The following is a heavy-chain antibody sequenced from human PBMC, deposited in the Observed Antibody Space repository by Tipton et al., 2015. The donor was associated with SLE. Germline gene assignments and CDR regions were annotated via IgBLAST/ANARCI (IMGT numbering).Heavy chain of an antibody. CDR1: GGSFSGNY. CDR3: ARTMAAIRYFDY. D-gene: IGHD2-2*02. Sequence: TLSLTCAVYGGSFSGNYWNWIRQPPGKGLEWIGEINRSGSSNYNPSLKSRVTISVDTSKNQVSLKLTSVTAADTAVYYCARTMAAIRYFDYWGQGTLVTVSS. V-gene: IGHV4-34*01. CDR2: INRSGSS. J-gene: IGHJ4*02.